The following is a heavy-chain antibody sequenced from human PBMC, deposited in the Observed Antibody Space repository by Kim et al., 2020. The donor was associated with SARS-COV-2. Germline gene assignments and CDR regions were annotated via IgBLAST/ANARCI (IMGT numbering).Heavy chain of an antibody. Sequence: SETLSLTCAVYGGSFSGYYWSWIRQPPGKGLEWIGEINHSGSTNYNPSLKSRVTISVDTSKNQFSLKLSSVTAADTAVYYCARNLQRKYCSGGSCYSGWGGYYYYYGMDVWGQGTTVTVSS. CDR1: GGSFSGYY. J-gene: IGHJ6*02. V-gene: IGHV4-34*01. CDR3: ARNLQRKYCSGGSCYSGWGGYYYYYGMDV. CDR2: INHSGST. D-gene: IGHD2-15*01.